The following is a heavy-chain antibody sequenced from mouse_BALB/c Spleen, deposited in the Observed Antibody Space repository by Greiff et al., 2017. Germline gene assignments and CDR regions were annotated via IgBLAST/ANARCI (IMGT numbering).Heavy chain of an antibody. J-gene: IGHJ4*01. D-gene: IGHD1-1*01. CDR1: GYTFTSYW. Sequence: VQLQQSGAELAKPGASVKMSCKASGYTFTSYWMHWVKQRPGQGLEWIGYINPSTGYTEYNQKFKDKATLTADKSSSTAYMQLSSLTSEDSAVYYCARCDYYGSSYGAMDDWGQGTSVTVSS. V-gene: IGHV1-7*01. CDR2: INPSTGYT. CDR3: ARCDYYGSSYGAMDD.